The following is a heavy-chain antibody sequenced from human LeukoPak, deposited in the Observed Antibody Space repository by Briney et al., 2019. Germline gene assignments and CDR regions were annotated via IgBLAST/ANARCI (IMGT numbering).Heavy chain of an antibody. CDR2: IYTSGST. CDR1: GGSISSGSYY. V-gene: IGHV4-61*02. CDR3: ARGTLGESYYYDSSGYVED. D-gene: IGHD3-22*01. Sequence: SETLSLTCTVSGGSISSGSYYWSWLRQPAGKGLEWIGRIYTSGSTNYNPSLKSRVTISVDTSKNQFSLKLSSVTAADTAVYYCARGTLGESYYYDSSGYVEDWGQGTLVTVSS. J-gene: IGHJ4*02.